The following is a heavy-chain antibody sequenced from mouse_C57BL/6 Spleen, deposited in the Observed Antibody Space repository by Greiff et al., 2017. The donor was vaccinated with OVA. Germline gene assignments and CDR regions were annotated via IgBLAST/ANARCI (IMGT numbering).Heavy chain of an antibody. J-gene: IGHJ2*01. CDR1: GYTFTDYE. CDR2: IDPDTGGT. CDR3: TPNWDYFDD. D-gene: IGHD4-1*01. Sequence: VQLQQPGAELVRPGASVTLSCKASGYTFTDYEMHWVKQTPVHGLEWIGAIDPDTGGTAYNQKFKGKAILTADKSSSTAYMELRSLTSEDSAVYYYTPNWDYFDDWGKGTTLTVSS. V-gene: IGHV1-15*01.